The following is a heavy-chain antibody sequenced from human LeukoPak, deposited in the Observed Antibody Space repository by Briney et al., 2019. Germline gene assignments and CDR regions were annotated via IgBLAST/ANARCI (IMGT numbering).Heavy chain of an antibody. J-gene: IGHJ4*02. V-gene: IGHV1-2*02. CDR2: INPNSCDT. CDR3: ARRTVGATEIFDY. CDR1: GYTFTGYY. Sequence: ASVKVSCKASGYTFTGYYMNWVRQAPGQGLEWMGWINPNSCDTNSAQKFQGRVTMTRDTSISTAYMELSRLTSDDTAVYYCARRTVGATEIFDYWGQGTLVTVSS. D-gene: IGHD1-26*01.